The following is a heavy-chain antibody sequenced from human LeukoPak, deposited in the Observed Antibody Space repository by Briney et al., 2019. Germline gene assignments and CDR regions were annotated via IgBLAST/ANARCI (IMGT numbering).Heavy chain of an antibody. J-gene: IGHJ4*02. Sequence: PSETLSLTCTVSGGSISSYYWSWLRQPPGKGLEWIGYIYYSGSTNYNPSLKSRVTISVDPSKNQFSLKLSSVTAADTAVYYCARYRGSYYDYWGQGTLVTVSS. CDR3: ARYRGSYYDY. V-gene: IGHV4-59*08. CDR2: IYYSGST. CDR1: GGSISSYY. D-gene: IGHD1-26*01.